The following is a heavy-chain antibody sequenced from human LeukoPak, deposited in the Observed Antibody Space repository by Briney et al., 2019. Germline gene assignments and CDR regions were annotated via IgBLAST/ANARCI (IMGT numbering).Heavy chain of an antibody. J-gene: IGHJ6*03. V-gene: IGHV3-30*02. CDR1: GFTFSSYG. CDR2: IRYDGSNK. D-gene: IGHD3-9*01. Sequence: GGSLRLSCAAPGFTFSSYGMHWVRQAPGKGLEWVAFIRYDGSNKYYADSVKGRFTISRDNSKNTLYLQMNSLRAEDTAVYYCAKDGTNYDILTGYPRIYYYYYMDVWGKGTTVTISS. CDR3: AKDGTNYDILTGYPRIYYYYYMDV.